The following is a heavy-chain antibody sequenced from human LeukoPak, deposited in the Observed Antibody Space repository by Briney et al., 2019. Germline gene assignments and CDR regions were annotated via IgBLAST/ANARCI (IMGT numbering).Heavy chain of an antibody. V-gene: IGHV3-21*04. CDR3: ARDVLDCSGGSCRSD. CDR2: ISSSSSYI. J-gene: IGHJ4*02. D-gene: IGHD2-15*01. Sequence: PGGSLRLSCAASGFTFSSYSMNWVRQAPGKGLEWVSSISSSSSYIYYADSVKGRFTISRDNSKNTLYLQMNSLRAEDTAVYYCARDVLDCSGGSCRSDWGQGTLVTVSS. CDR1: GFTFSSYS.